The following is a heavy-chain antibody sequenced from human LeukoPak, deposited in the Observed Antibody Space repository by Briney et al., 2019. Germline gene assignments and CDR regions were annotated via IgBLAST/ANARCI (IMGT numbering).Heavy chain of an antibody. CDR2: IRSDGSNK. CDR1: GFTFSSYG. J-gene: IGHJ4*02. Sequence: PVGSLRLSCAASGFTFSSYGMHWVRQAPGKGLEWVAFIRSDGSNKYYADSVKGRFTISRDNSKLYLQMNSLRAEDTAVYYCAKKGYSNGWRVSYYFDYWGQGTLVTVSS. CDR3: AKKGYSNGWRVSYYFDY. D-gene: IGHD6-19*01. V-gene: IGHV3-30*02.